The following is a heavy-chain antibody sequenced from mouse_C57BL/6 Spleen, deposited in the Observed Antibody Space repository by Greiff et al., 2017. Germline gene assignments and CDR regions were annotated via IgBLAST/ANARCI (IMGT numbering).Heavy chain of an antibody. J-gene: IGHJ3*01. D-gene: IGHD2-4*01. V-gene: IGHV1-55*01. CDR3: AREGSCYDYDVRFAY. Sequence: QVQLQQPGAELVKPGASVKMSCKASGYTFTSYWITWVKQRPGQGLEWIGDIYPGSGSTNYNEKFKSKATLTVDTSSSTAYMQLSSLTSEDSAVYYCAREGSCYDYDVRFAYWGQGTLVTVSA. CDR2: IYPGSGST. CDR1: GYTFTSYW.